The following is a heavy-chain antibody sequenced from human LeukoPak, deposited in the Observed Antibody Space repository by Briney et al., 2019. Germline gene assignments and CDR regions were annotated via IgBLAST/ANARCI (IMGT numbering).Heavy chain of an antibody. Sequence: GGSLRLSCAVSGFTFSNYWVSWARQSPGKGLEWVANIYLDGSRAYYVDSVKGRFTISRDNAKNSLFLQMNSLSAEDTAVYYCGRAGPVTKDHFIDVWGKGTTVTVSS. D-gene: IGHD2-2*01. J-gene: IGHJ6*03. CDR1: GFTFSNYW. V-gene: IGHV3-7*01. CDR3: GRAGPVTKDHFIDV. CDR2: IYLDGSRA.